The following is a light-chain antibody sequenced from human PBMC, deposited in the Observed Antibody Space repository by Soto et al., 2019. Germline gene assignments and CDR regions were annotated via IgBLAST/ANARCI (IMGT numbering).Light chain of an antibody. CDR1: SSNICDNP. J-gene: IGLJ1*01. Sequence: SLPSLPASACGTPGQSITISCSGSSSNICDNPVNWYQQLPGAAPKLLIYINDQRPSGVPDRFSGSKSGTSASLAISGLQPEDEADYYCAAWDDSLNALFGTGTKVTVL. CDR3: AAWDDSLNAL. CDR2: IND. V-gene: IGLV1-44*01.